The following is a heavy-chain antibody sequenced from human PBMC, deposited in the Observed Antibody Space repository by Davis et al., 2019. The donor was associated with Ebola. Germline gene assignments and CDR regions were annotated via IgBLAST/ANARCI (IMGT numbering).Heavy chain of an antibody. V-gene: IGHV3-9*01. CDR1: GFTFDDYA. D-gene: IGHD2-15*01. CDR2: ISWNSGSI. CDR3: ARGRNWFDP. J-gene: IGHJ5*02. Sequence: GGSLRLSCAASGFTFDDYAMHWVRQAPGKGLEWVSGISWNSGSIGYADSVKGRFTISRDNAKNSLYLQMNSLRDEDTAVYYCARGRNWFDPWGQGTLVTVSS.